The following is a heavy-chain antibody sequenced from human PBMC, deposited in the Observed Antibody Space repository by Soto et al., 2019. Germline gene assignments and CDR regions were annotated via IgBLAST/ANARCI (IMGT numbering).Heavy chain of an antibody. CDR1: GYTFTKYG. CDR2: IGTYNNNT. Sequence: QVQLVQSGAEVKKPGASVKVSCKASGYTFTKYGITWVRQAPGQDLEWMGWIGTYNNNTKYTEKLQGRVTLTTDTSTTTACMELTSLRSDDTAVYYCAPGLWSGQRLDYWGQGTLVTVSS. V-gene: IGHV1-18*01. J-gene: IGHJ4*02. CDR3: APGLWSGQRLDY. D-gene: IGHD3-3*01.